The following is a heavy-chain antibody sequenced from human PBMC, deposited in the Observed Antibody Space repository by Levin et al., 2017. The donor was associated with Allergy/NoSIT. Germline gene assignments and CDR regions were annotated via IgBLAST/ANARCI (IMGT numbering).Heavy chain of an antibody. V-gene: IGHV3-23*01. J-gene: IGHJ5*02. D-gene: IGHD3-10*01. CDR3: AGSITMVRGPYRGFDP. CDR2: ISGSGGST. CDR1: GFTFSSYA. Sequence: GGSLRLSCAASGFTFSSYAMSWVRQAPGKGLEWVSAISGSGGSTYYADSVKGRFTISRDNSKNTLYLQMNSLRAEDTAVYYCAGSITMVRGPYRGFDPWGQGTLVTVSS.